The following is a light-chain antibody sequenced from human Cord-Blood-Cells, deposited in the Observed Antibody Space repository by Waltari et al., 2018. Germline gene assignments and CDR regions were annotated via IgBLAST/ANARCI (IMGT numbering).Light chain of an antibody. CDR3: CSYAGSSTLV. J-gene: IGLJ2*01. CDR1: SSDVGSYNL. V-gene: IGLV2-23*01. CDR2: AGS. Sequence: QSALTQPASVSGSPGQSITISCTGTSSDVGSYNLVSWYQQHPGKAPKLMIYAGSKRTSGFSNRFSGSKSGNTSSRTISGLQAEDEADYYCCSYAGSSTLVFGGGTKLTVL.